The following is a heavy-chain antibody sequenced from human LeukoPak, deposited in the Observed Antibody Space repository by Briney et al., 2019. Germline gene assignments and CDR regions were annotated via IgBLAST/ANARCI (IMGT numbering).Heavy chain of an antibody. D-gene: IGHD3-10*01. CDR1: GFSFTNTW. V-gene: IGHV3-15*01. CDR3: ATEGGSGSYYGDDAFDM. Sequence: GGSLRLSCGASGFSFTNTWMSWVRQAPGKGLEWVGRVKSKADDGTTDYAAPVQGRFTISRDDSKNTLSLQMNSLKTEDTAVYYCATEGGSGSYYGDDAFDMWGQGTMVTVSS. CDR2: VKSKADDGTT. J-gene: IGHJ3*02.